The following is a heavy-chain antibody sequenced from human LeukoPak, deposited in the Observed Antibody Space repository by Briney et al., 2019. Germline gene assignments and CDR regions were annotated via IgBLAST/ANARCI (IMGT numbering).Heavy chain of an antibody. CDR3: ASAIVATITGGRSDY. CDR2: ISSSSSYI. D-gene: IGHD5-12*01. V-gene: IGHV3-21*01. Sequence: MAGGSLRLPCAASGFTFSSYSMNWVRQAPGKGLEWVSSISSSSSYIYYADSVKGRFTISRDNAKNSLYLQMNSLRAEDTAVYYCASAIVATITGGRSDYWGQGTLVTVSS. CDR1: GFTFSSYS. J-gene: IGHJ4*02.